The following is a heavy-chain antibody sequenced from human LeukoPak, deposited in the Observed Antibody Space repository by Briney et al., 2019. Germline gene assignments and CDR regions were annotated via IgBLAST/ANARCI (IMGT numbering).Heavy chain of an antibody. V-gene: IGHV1-69*13. D-gene: IGHD2-2*01. J-gene: IGHJ5*02. Sequence: ASVKVSCKASGGTFSSYAISWVRQAPGQGLEWMGGIIPIFGTANYAQKFQGRVTITADESTSTAYMELSSLRSEDTAVYYFARDGGYCSSTSCPYNWFDPWGQGTLVTVSS. CDR3: ARDGGYCSSTSCPYNWFDP. CDR1: GGTFSSYA. CDR2: IIPIFGTA.